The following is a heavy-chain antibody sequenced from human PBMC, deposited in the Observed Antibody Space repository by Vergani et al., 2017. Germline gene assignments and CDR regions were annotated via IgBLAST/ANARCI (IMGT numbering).Heavy chain of an antibody. D-gene: IGHD3-9*01. CDR3: ARGDYGILTGYRY. J-gene: IGHJ4*02. CDR1: VYTFSNYY. V-gene: IGHV1-46*03. Sequence: QVQVVQSGAEVKKSGASVKVSCKTSVYTFSNYYMHWVRQAPGQGLAWMGIINPSGGHTNYAQKFQGRVTMTRDTSTSKVYMELGSLRSEYTAIYYCARGDYGILTGYRYWGQGTLVTVSA. CDR2: INPSGGHT.